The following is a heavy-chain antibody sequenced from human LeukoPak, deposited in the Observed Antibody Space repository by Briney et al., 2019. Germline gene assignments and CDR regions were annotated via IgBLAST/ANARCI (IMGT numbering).Heavy chain of an antibody. J-gene: IGHJ4*02. V-gene: IGHV1-2*02. CDR3: ARGSSGWYVYFDY. D-gene: IGHD6-19*01. CDR1: GYTFTGYY. Sequence: ASVKVSCKASGYTFTGYYMHRVRQAPGQGLEWMGWINPNSGGTNYAQKFQGRVTMTRDTSISTAYMELSRLRSDDTAVYYCARGSSGWYVYFDYWGQGTLVTVSS. CDR2: INPNSGGT.